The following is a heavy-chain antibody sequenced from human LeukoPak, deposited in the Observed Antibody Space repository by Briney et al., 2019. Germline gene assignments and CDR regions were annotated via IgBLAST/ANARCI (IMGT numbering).Heavy chain of an antibody. CDR1: EFPVRWNY. D-gene: IGHD2/OR15-2a*01. V-gene: IGHV3-53*01. CDR2: VYSGGTT. J-gene: IGHJ3*02. CDR3: PTDTFGRKAFDI. Sequence: GSLRLSCAASEFPVRWNYMTWVRQAPGKGLEWVSVVYSGGTTYYADSVKGRFTISRDNSNNTLFLQMNSLSAEDTALYYCPTDTFGRKAFDIRGPGTMVTVSS.